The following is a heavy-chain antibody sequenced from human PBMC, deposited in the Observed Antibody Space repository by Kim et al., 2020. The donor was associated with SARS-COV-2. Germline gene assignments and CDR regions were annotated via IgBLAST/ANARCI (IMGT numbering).Heavy chain of an antibody. Sequence: SETLSLTCAVYGGSFSGYYWSWIRQPPGKGLEWIGEINHSGSTNYNPSLKSRVTISVDTSKNQFSLKLSSVTAADTAVYYCARGRYSSGWYGELYYFDYWGQGTLVTVSS. CDR2: INHSGST. V-gene: IGHV4-34*01. CDR1: GGSFSGYY. J-gene: IGHJ4*02. D-gene: IGHD6-19*01. CDR3: ARGRYSSGWYGELYYFDY.